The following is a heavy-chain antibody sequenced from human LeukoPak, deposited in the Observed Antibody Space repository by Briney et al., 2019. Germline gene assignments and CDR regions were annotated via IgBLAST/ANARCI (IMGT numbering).Heavy chain of an antibody. CDR1: GFTFSSYE. Sequence: PGGSLRLSCAASGFTFSSYEMNWVRQAPGKGLEWVSYISSSGNTIYYADSVKGRFTISRDNAKNSLYLQMNSLRVEDTAVYYCARGGVTAGLDYWGQGTLVTVSS. J-gene: IGHJ4*02. CDR3: ARGGVTAGLDY. CDR2: ISSSGNTI. D-gene: IGHD2-2*01. V-gene: IGHV3-48*03.